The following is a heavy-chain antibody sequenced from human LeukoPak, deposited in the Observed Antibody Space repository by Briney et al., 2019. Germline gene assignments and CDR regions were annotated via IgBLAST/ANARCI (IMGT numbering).Heavy chain of an antibody. V-gene: IGHV3-48*03. CDR1: GFTCSSYD. J-gene: IGHJ2*01. CDR2: ISSSGSTI. CDR3: ARPRTVPTFDWYFAP. D-gene: IGHD4-17*01. Sequence: GSLRLSCAASGFTCSSYDMNWVRQAPGKGLEWVSYISSSGSTIYYADSVKGRFTISRDNAKNSLYLQMNSLRAEDTAVYYCARPRTVPTFDWYFAPWGGGTRVTVSS.